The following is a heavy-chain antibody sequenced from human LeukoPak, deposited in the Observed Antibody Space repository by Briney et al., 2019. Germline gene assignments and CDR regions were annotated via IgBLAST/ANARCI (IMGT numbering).Heavy chain of an antibody. Sequence: PGGSPRLSCAASGFTFSSYWMHWVRQAPGKGLVWVSRINSDGSSTSYADSVKGRFTISRDNAKNTLYLQMNSLRAEDTAVYYCARDRGGYCTNGVCWAGSFDIWGQGTMVTVSS. CDR2: INSDGSST. J-gene: IGHJ3*02. CDR1: GFTFSSYW. V-gene: IGHV3-74*01. CDR3: ARDRGGYCTNGVCWAGSFDI. D-gene: IGHD2-8*01.